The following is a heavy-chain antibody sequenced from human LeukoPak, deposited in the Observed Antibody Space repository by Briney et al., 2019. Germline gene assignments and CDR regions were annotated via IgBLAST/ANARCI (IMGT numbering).Heavy chain of an antibody. J-gene: IGHJ5*02. V-gene: IGHV3-15*01. Sequence: PGGSLRLSCAASGFTFSNAWMSWVRQAPGKGLEWVGRIKSKTDGGTTDYAAPVKGRFTISRDDSKNTLYLQMNSLKTEDTAVYYCTTLWLDGAPDRFDPWGQGTLVTVSS. D-gene: IGHD6-19*01. CDR1: GFTFSNAW. CDR2: IKSKTDGGTT. CDR3: TTLWLDGAPDRFDP.